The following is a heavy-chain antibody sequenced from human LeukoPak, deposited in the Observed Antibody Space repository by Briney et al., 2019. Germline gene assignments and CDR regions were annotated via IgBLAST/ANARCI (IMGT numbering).Heavy chain of an antibody. Sequence: AGVTLRLSCAASGFTVSSNYMSWVRQAPGKGLEWVSVIYSGGSTYYADSVKGRFTIYRDNSKNTLYLQMNSLRAEDTAVYYCAKCVSGWPNWFDPWGQGTLVTVSS. J-gene: IGHJ5*02. V-gene: IGHV3-53*01. CDR2: IYSGGST. CDR3: AKCVSGWPNWFDP. CDR1: GFTVSSNY. D-gene: IGHD6-19*01.